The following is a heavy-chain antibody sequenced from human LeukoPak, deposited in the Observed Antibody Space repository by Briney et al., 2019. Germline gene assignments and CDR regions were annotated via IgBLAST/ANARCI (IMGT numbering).Heavy chain of an antibody. CDR1: GGSFSGYY. D-gene: IGHD2-2*02. CDR3: ARGRRGIVVVPAAIRFDY. J-gene: IGHJ4*02. CDR2: INHSGST. V-gene: IGHV4-34*01. Sequence: SGTLSLTCAVYGGSFSGYYWSWIRQPPGKGLEWIGEINHSGSTNYNPSLKSRVTISVDTSKNQFSLKLSSVTAADTAVYYCARGRRGIVVVPAAIRFDYWGQGTLVTVSS.